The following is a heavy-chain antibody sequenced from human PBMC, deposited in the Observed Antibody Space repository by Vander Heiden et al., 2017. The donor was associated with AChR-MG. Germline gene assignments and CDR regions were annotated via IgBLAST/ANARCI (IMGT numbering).Heavy chain of an antibody. CDR3: ARRGAGMTAAGRQGYFYYAMDV. CDR2: ITGSSSTI. Sequence: EVQLVESGGDLVHPGGSLRISCAAAGFAFSTYSMNWVRQAPGKGLEWLSDITGSSSTINYAESVKVRFVISRDNARNTLFLQMSGLRVEDTAVYYCARRGAGMTAAGRQGYFYYAMDVWGRGTTVTV. V-gene: IGHV3-48*04. J-gene: IGHJ6*02. D-gene: IGHD3-10*01. CDR1: GFAFSTYS.